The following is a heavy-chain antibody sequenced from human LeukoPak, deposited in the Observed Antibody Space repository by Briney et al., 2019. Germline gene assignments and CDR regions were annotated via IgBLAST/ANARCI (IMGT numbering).Heavy chain of an antibody. J-gene: IGHJ4*02. CDR3: ARDGRATRSLCY. Sequence: SVKVSCKASGGTFSSYAINWVRQAPGQGLEWMGGIIPIFGTANYAQKFQGRVTMTRDTSTSTVYMELSSLRSEDTAVYYCARDGRATRSLCYWGQGTLVTVSS. CDR2: IIPIFGTA. CDR1: GGTFSSYA. D-gene: IGHD1-26*01. V-gene: IGHV1-69*05.